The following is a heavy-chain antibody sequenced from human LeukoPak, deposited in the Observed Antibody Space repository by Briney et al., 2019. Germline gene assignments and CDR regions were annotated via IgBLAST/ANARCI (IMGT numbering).Heavy chain of an antibody. J-gene: IGHJ3*02. D-gene: IGHD3-22*01. CDR3: ATGSDSSGYTAFDI. Sequence: GGSLRLSCAASGLTVSSNYMSWVRQAPGKGLEWGSIIYSGGSTNYADSVKGRFTISRDNSKNTLYLQMNNLRAEDTAVYYCATGSDSSGYTAFDIWGQGTMVTVSS. CDR2: IYSGGST. CDR1: GLTVSSNY. V-gene: IGHV3-53*01.